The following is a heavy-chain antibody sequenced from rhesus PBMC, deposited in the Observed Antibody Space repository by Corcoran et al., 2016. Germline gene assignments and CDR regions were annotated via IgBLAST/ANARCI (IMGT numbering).Heavy chain of an antibody. CDR1: GFTFSSYG. D-gene: IGHD4-29*01. J-gene: IGHJ4*01. Sequence: EVQLVETGGGLVQPGGSLKVSCAVSGFTFSSYGMSWVRQAPGKGLEWGSGINSVWCHTYYPDSLKGRFIISRDNSKNTLSLEMNSLRAEDTAVYYCAKHGSSYHAGFDYWGQGVLVTVSS. CDR2: INSVWCHT. V-gene: IGHV3S5*01. CDR3: AKHGSSYHAGFDY.